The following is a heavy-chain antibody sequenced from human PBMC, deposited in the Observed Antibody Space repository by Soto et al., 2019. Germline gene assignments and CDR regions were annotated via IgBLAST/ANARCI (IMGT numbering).Heavy chain of an antibody. CDR3: VRERGFIYEALDI. CDR2: TYYRSQWHN. CDR1: CDIVFSNTAT. Sequence: SQTLSLTCAISCDIVFSNTATWNWIMQSPSRGLEWLGRTYYRSQWHNDYAESVKSRITINPDTSKNQFSLQLNSVTPEDTAVYSCVRERGFIYEALDIWGRGTLVTVSS. V-gene: IGHV6-1*01. D-gene: IGHD2-21*01. J-gene: IGHJ4*01.